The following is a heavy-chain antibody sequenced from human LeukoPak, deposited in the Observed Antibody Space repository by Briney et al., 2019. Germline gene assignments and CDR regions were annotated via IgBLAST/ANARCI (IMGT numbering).Heavy chain of an antibody. D-gene: IGHD5-18*01. CDR2: IIPIFGTA. CDR1: GGTFSSYA. Sequence: ASVKVSCKASGGTFSSYAISWVRQAPGQGLEWMGGIIPIFGTANYAQKFQGRVTITTDESTSTAYMELSSLRSEDTAVYYCAKRGYSYGLQYYYYYYMDVWGKGTTVTVSS. V-gene: IGHV1-69*05. J-gene: IGHJ6*03. CDR3: AKRGYSYGLQYYYYYYMDV.